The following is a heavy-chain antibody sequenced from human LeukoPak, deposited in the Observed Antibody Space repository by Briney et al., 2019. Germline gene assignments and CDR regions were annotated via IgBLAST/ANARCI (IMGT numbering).Heavy chain of an antibody. CDR2: ISSSSSTI. CDR1: GFTFSSYS. Sequence: GKSLRLSCAASGFTFSSYSMNWVRQAPGKGLEWVSYISSSSSTIYYADSVKGRFTISRDNAKNSLFLQMNSLRAEDTALYYCARENWYKFDYWGQGTLVSVSS. J-gene: IGHJ4*02. D-gene: IGHD1/OR15-1a*01. CDR3: ARENWYKFDY. V-gene: IGHV3-48*04.